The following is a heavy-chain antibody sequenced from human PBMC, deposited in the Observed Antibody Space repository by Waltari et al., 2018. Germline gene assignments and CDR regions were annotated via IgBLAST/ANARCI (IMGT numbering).Heavy chain of an antibody. CDR3: ARGGQQLSLDY. CDR1: GGSFSGYY. D-gene: IGHD6-13*01. J-gene: IGHJ4*02. V-gene: IGHV4-34*01. CDR2: INHSGST. Sequence: QVQLQQWGAGRLKTSETLSLTCAVYGGSFSGYYWSWIRQTPWKGLEWMGEINHSGSTNYNPSLKSRVTISVDTSKNQFSLKLSSVTAADTAVYYCARGGQQLSLDYWGQGTLVTVSS.